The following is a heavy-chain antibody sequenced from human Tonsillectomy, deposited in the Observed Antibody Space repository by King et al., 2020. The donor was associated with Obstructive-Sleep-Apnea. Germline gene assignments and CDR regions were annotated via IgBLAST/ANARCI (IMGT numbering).Heavy chain of an antibody. CDR3: AKPLSSVADY. J-gene: IGHJ4*02. CDR2: ISGSGSTT. V-gene: IGHV3-23*04. D-gene: IGHD3-10*01. CDR1: VFTFSSYA. Sequence: VQLVESGGGLVQPGGSLRLSCAASVFTFSSYAMSWVRQAPGKWLEWFSAISGSGSTTYYADSVKGRFTISRDNSKNTLYLQMNSLRAEDTALYYCAKPLSSVADYWGQGTLVTVSS.